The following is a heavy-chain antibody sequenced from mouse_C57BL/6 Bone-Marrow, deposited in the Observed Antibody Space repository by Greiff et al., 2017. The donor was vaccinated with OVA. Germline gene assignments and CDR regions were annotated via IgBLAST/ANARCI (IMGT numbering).Heavy chain of an antibody. V-gene: IGHV5-4*01. CDR1: GFTFSSYA. CDR3: ARGPLYGSSYSWYFDV. D-gene: IGHD1-1*01. Sequence: EVQLVESGGGLVKPGGSLKLSCAASGFTFSSYAMSWVRQTPEKRLEWVATISDGGSYTYYPDNVMGRFTISRDNAKNNLYLQMSHLKSEDTAMYYCARGPLYGSSYSWYFDVWGTGTTVTVSS. CDR2: ISDGGSYT. J-gene: IGHJ1*03.